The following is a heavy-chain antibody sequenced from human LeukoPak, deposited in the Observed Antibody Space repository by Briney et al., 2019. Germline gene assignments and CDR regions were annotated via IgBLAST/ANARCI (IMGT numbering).Heavy chain of an antibody. CDR3: ARAGNYYDSSGYDFDY. CDR1: GFAFDDYG. Sequence: GGSLRLSCAASGFAFDDYGMSWVRQAPGKGLEWVSGISWNGGSTGYADSVKGRFTISRDNAKTSLYLQMNSLRAEETALYNCARAGNYYDSSGYDFDYWGQATLVTVSS. CDR2: ISWNGGST. D-gene: IGHD3-22*01. J-gene: IGHJ4*02. V-gene: IGHV3-20*01.